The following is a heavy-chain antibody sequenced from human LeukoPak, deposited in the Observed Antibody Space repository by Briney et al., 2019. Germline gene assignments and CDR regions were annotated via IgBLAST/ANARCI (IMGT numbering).Heavy chain of an antibody. CDR3: ARDSLDSSWYGYYCYYYYMDV. J-gene: IGHJ6*03. Sequence: GGSLRLSCAAPGFTFSSYWMSWVRQDSCKCLDSMANIKQDGSEKYYVDSVKGRFTISRDNAKNSLYLQMNSLRAEDTAVYYCARDSLDSSWYGYYCYYYYMDVWGKGTTVTVSS. CDR1: GFTFSSYW. V-gene: IGHV3-7*01. D-gene: IGHD6-13*01. CDR2: IKQDGSEK.